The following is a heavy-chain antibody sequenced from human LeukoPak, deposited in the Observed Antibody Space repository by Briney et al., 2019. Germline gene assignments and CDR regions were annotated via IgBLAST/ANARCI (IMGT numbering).Heavy chain of an antibody. J-gene: IGHJ3*02. CDR1: GGSISSYY. Sequence: SETLSLTCTVSGGSISSYYWSWIRQPPGKGLEWIGYIYYGGSTNYNPSLKSRVTISVDPSKNQFSLKLSSVTAADTAVYYCARSPRAVAETGAFDIWGQGTVVTVSS. D-gene: IGHD6-19*01. V-gene: IGHV4-59*01. CDR2: IYYGGST. CDR3: ARSPRAVAETGAFDI.